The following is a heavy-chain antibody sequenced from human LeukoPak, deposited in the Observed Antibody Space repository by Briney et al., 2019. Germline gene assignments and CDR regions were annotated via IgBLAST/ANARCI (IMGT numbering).Heavy chain of an antibody. CDR1: GGTCSSYA. V-gene: IGHV1-69*13. CDR3: ARDLGPYDSSGTSLGY. D-gene: IGHD3-22*01. CDR2: IIPIFGTA. J-gene: IGHJ4*02. Sequence: GASVKVSCKASGGTCSSYAISWVRQAPGQGLEWMGGIIPIFGTANYAQKFQGRVTITADESTSTAYMELSSLRSEDTAVYYCARDLGPYDSSGTSLGYWGQGTLVTVSS.